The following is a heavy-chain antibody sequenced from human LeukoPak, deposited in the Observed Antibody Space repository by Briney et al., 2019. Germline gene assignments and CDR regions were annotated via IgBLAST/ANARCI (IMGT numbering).Heavy chain of an antibody. Sequence: ASVKVSCKASGYTFTTYDINWVRQAPGPGLEWMGWMTPNSGNTGYAQKFQGSVTMTRNTSKTTAYMELSSLRSKDTAVYYCARGRGRGHKEHCFDPWGQGTLVTVSS. J-gene: IGHJ5*02. CDR1: GYTFTTYD. V-gene: IGHV1-8*01. CDR2: MTPNSGNT. CDR3: ARGRGRGHKEHCFDP. D-gene: IGHD5-12*01.